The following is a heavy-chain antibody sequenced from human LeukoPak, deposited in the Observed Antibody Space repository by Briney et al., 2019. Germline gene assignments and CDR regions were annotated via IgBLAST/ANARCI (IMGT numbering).Heavy chain of an antibody. J-gene: IGHJ2*01. Sequence: VASVKVSCKASGYTFTTYFIHWVRQAPGHGLEWKGLINPSDGSRSYAKSFQGRVTMTRDTSTSTVYMELSNLTYDDTAVYYCAKVAVPGPPWFFDLWGRGTLVTVSS. CDR3: AKVAVPGPPWFFDL. V-gene: IGHV1-46*01. D-gene: IGHD4-17*01. CDR1: GYTFTTYF. CDR2: INPSDGSR.